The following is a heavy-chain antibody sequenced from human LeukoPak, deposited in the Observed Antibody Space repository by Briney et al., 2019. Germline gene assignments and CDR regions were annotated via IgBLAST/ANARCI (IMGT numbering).Heavy chain of an antibody. CDR3: TRHNIGWAFDY. Sequence: GGSLRLSCTAPGFTFGDYAMSWVRQAPGKGLEWVSFIRGKAYGGTGEYAASVKGRFTISRDDSNSIAYLQMNSLKAEDTAFYYCTRHNIGWAFDYWGQATLVTVSS. D-gene: IGHD6-19*01. CDR2: IRGKAYGGTG. V-gene: IGHV3-49*04. J-gene: IGHJ4*02. CDR1: GFTFGDYA.